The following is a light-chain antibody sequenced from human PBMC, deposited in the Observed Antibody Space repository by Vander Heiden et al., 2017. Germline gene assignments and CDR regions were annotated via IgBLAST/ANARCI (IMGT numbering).Light chain of an antibody. CDR3: MQALQTEYT. CDR1: QCLLHSNGYNY. Sequence: DIVMTQSPLSLPVTPGEPASISCRSSQCLLHSNGYNYLDWYLQKPGQSPQLLIYLGSNRASGVPDRFSGSGSGTDFTLKISRVEAEDVGVYYCMQALQTEYTFGQGTKLEIK. J-gene: IGKJ2*01. CDR2: LGS. V-gene: IGKV2-28*01.